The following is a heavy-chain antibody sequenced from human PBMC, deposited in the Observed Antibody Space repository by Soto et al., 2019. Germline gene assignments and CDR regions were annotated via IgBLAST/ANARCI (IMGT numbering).Heavy chain of an antibody. V-gene: IGHV3-48*03. Sequence: GGSLRLSCAASGFPFSNYEMNWVRQAPGKGLEWVAYISSGGSTVHYADSVRGRFTVSRDNARNSLYLQMNTLRVEDTALYYCARDRADGGYRGQGTLVTVSS. CDR3: ARDRADGGY. J-gene: IGHJ4*02. CDR2: ISSGGSTV. CDR1: GFPFSNYE.